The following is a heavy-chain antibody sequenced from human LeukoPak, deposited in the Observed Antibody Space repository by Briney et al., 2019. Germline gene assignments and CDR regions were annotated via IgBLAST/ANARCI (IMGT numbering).Heavy chain of an antibody. CDR2: ISSSGSTI. D-gene: IGHD2-2*02. J-gene: IGHJ6*03. Sequence: GGSLRLSCAASGFTFSSYEMNWVRQAPGKGLEWVSYISSSGSTIYYADSVKGRFTISRDNAKNSLYLQMNSLRAEDTAVCYCARVQTELCSSTSCYNYYYYYMDVWGKGTTVTISS. CDR3: ARVQTELCSSTSCYNYYYYYMDV. CDR1: GFTFSSYE. V-gene: IGHV3-48*03.